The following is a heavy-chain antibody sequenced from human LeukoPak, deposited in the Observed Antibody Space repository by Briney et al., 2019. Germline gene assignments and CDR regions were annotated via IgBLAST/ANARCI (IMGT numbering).Heavy chain of an antibody. V-gene: IGHV5-51*01. CDR3: ARASDYYGDYHI. CDR2: IYPGDSDT. CDR1: GSIFISYW. D-gene: IGHD4-17*01. Sequence: GESLQISCKGSGSIFISYWIGWVRQLPGKGLEWMGIIYPGDSDTRHSPSSQGQVTISADKSISTAYLQWSSLKASDTAMYYCARASDYYGDYHIWGQGTMVTVSS. J-gene: IGHJ3*02.